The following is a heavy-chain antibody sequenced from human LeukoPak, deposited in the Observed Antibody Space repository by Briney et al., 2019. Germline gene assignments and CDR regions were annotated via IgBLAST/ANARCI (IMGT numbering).Heavy chain of an antibody. D-gene: IGHD3-3*01. J-gene: IGHJ4*02. V-gene: IGHV3-21*04. Sequence: PGGSLRLACAASGFNIRGYALDWVRQAPGKGLEWLAFIDYSAKVIYYADSVKGRFAISRDNAKNSLYLQMNSLRAEDTAVYYCASRTYYDFWSGYYTDLSFDYWGQGTLVTVSS. CDR2: IDYSAKVI. CDR1: GFNIRGYA. CDR3: ASRTYYDFWSGYYTDLSFDY.